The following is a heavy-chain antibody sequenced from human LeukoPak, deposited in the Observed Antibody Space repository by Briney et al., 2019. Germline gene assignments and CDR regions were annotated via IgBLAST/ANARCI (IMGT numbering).Heavy chain of an antibody. D-gene: IGHD2-2*01. V-gene: IGHV3-23*01. J-gene: IGHJ4*02. CDR3: AHGAMYQLDY. CDR2: IIGGGGST. Sequence: GSLRLSCTASGFTFGDYVMSWVRQAPGKGLEWVSGIIGGGGSTYYADSVKGRFTISGDNSRNTLFLQMNSLRAEDTAVYYCAHGAMYQLDYWGQGTLVTVSS. CDR1: GFTFGDYV.